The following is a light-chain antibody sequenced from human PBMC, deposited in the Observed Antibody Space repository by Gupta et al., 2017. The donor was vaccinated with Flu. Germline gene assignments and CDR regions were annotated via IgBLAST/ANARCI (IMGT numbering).Light chain of an antibody. CDR1: ALTKQY. V-gene: IGLV3-25*03. CDR3: QSADIDGTQEV. Sequence: GKTARITCSGDALTKQYANWYQQKPGQAPVLVIYKDNERPSGIPERFSGSSSGTTVTLTISGVQAEDEADYYCQSADIDGTQEVFGGGTKVTVL. J-gene: IGLJ3*02. CDR2: KDN.